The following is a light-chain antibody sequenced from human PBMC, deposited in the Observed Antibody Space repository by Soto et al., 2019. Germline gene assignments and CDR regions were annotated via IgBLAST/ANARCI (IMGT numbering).Light chain of an antibody. Sequence: QSVLTQPASVSGSPGQSITISCTGTSSDVGGYNYVSWYQHHPGKAPKLMIYDVSNRPSGVSNRLSGSKSGNTASLTISGLQAEDEADYYCSSYTSSSPLVFVTGTKVTVL. CDR3: SSYTSSSPLV. J-gene: IGLJ1*01. CDR1: SSDVGGYNY. CDR2: DVS. V-gene: IGLV2-14*03.